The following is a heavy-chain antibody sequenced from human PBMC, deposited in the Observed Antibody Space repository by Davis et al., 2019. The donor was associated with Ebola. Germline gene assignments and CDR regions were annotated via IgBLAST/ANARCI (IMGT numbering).Heavy chain of an antibody. V-gene: IGHV1-2*02. D-gene: IGHD3-22*01. Sequence: APVKVSCKASGYTFTGYYMHWVRQAPGQGLEWMGWINPNSGGTNYAQKFQGRVTMTRDTSISTAYMELSRLRSDDTAVYYCARGATMIVVLITKDYYYGIDVWGQGTTVTVSS. CDR1: GYTFTGYY. CDR3: ARGATMIVVLITKDYYYGIDV. J-gene: IGHJ6*02. CDR2: INPNSGGT.